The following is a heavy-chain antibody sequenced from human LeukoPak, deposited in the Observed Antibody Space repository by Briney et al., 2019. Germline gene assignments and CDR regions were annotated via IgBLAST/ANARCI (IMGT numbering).Heavy chain of an antibody. V-gene: IGHV3-23*01. D-gene: IGHD1-1*01. CDR2: ISASGGST. J-gene: IGHJ3*02. Sequence: PGGSLRLSCAASGFTFSSYAMSWVRQAPGKGLDWVSAISASGGSTSYADSVKGRFTISRDNSKNTLYLQMNSLRAEDTAVYYCAKGITASNYDAFDIWGQGTMVTVPS. CDR3: AKGITASNYDAFDI. CDR1: GFTFSSYA.